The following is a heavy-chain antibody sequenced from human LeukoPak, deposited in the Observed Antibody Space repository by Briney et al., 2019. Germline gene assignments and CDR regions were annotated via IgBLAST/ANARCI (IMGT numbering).Heavy chain of an antibody. V-gene: IGHV4-38-2*01. CDR3: ARSVAGNFDY. J-gene: IGHJ4*02. CDR1: GNSFISTYY. Sequence: ETLSLTCAVSGNSFISTYYWGWIRQPPGKGLEWIGNIYHSGSTYYNPSLKSRVTISIDTSKNQFSLKLNSVTAADKAVYYCARSVAGNFDYWGQGTLVTVSS. CDR2: IYHSGST. D-gene: IGHD6-19*01.